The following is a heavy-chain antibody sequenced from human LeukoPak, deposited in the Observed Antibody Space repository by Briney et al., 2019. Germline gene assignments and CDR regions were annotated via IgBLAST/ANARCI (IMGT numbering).Heavy chain of an antibody. Sequence: KSSETPSLTCAVYGGSFSGYYWSWIRQPPGKGLEWIGEINHSGSPNYNPSLKSRVTISVDTSKNQFSLKLSSVTAADTAVYYCARAVYGMDVWGQGTTVTVSS. J-gene: IGHJ6*02. CDR3: ARAVYGMDV. CDR2: INHSGSP. V-gene: IGHV4-34*01. CDR1: GGSFSGYY.